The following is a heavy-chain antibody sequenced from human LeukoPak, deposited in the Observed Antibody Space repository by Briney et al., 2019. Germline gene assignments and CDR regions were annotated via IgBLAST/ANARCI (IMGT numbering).Heavy chain of an antibody. CDR3: AKDDCSSTSCYMGYYFDY. CDR2: ISYDGSNK. V-gene: IGHV3-30*18. D-gene: IGHD2-2*02. Sequence: GRSLRLSCAASGFTFSSYGMHWVRQAPGKGLGWVGVISYDGSNKYYADSVKGRFTISRDNSKNTLYLQMNSLRAEDTAVYYCAKDDCSSTSCYMGYYFDYWGQGTLVTVSS. J-gene: IGHJ4*02. CDR1: GFTFSSYG.